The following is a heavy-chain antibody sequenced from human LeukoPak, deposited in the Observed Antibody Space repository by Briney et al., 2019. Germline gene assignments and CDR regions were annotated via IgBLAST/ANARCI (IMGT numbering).Heavy chain of an antibody. CDR1: GGSFSGYY. Sequence: SETLSLTCAVSGGSFSGYYWSWIRQPPGKGLEWIGEINHSGSTNYNPSLKSRVTISVDTSKNQFSLKLSSVTAADTAVYYCARGGPGYSSSWYIPYWGQGTLVTVSS. D-gene: IGHD6-13*01. CDR2: INHSGST. V-gene: IGHV4-34*01. CDR3: ARGGPGYSSSWYIPY. J-gene: IGHJ4*02.